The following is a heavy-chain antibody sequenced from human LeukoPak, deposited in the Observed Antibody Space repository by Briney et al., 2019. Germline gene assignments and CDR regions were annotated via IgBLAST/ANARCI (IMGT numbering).Heavy chain of an antibody. J-gene: IGHJ4*02. CDR2: IIPILGIA. Sequence: ASVKVSCKASGYTFTSYGISWVRQAPRQGLEWMGRIIPILGIANYAQKFQGRVTITADKSTSTAYMELSSLRSEDTAVYYCARNIVGATPANYYFDYWGQGTLVTVSS. V-gene: IGHV1-69*04. CDR3: ARNIVGATPANYYFDY. D-gene: IGHD1-26*01. CDR1: GYTFTSYG.